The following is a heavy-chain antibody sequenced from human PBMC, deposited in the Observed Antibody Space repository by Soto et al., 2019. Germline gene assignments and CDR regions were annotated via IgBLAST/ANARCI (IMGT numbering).Heavy chain of an antibody. Sequence: SVKVSCKASGGTFSSYAISWVRQAPGQGLEWMGGIIPIFGTANYAQKFQGRVTITADESTSTAYMELNSLRAEDTAVYYCARVDYYVGYQLLKPPYYYYYMDVWGKGTTVTVSS. CDR1: GGTFSSYA. J-gene: IGHJ6*03. V-gene: IGHV1-69*13. CDR2: IIPIFGTA. D-gene: IGHD2-2*01. CDR3: ARVDYYVGYQLLKPPYYYYYMDV.